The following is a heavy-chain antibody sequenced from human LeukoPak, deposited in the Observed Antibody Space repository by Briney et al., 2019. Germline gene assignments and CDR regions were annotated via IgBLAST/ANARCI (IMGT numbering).Heavy chain of an antibody. Sequence: SETLSLTCAVYGGSFSGYYWSWIRQPPGKGLEWIGEINHSGSTNYNPSLKGRVTISVDTSKNQFSLKLSSVTAADTAVYYCARVCGITIFGVVIRQNYFDYWGQGTLVTVSS. J-gene: IGHJ4*02. CDR2: INHSGST. V-gene: IGHV4-34*01. D-gene: IGHD3-3*01. CDR1: GGSFSGYY. CDR3: ARVCGITIFGVVIRQNYFDY.